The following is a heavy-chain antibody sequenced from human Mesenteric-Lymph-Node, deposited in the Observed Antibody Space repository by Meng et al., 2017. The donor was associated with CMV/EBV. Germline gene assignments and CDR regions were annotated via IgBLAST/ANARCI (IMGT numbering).Heavy chain of an antibody. Sequence: ASVTVSCKASGYTFTSYGISWVRQAPGQGLEWMGWISTYNGDTNYAQRLQGRVTMTTDTSTRTAYLELRSLSSDDTAMYYCARDSEYSTSRGDFWGQGTLVTVSS. D-gene: IGHD6-6*01. V-gene: IGHV1-18*01. CDR2: ISTYNGDT. J-gene: IGHJ4*02. CDR3: ARDSEYSTSRGDF. CDR1: GYTFTSYG.